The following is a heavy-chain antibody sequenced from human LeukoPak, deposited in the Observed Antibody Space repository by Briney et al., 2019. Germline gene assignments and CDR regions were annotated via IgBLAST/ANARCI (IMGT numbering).Heavy chain of an antibody. CDR1: VISNS. V-gene: IGHV3-66*01. D-gene: IGHD1-14*01. Sequence: GGSLRLSCAASVISNSMSWVRQAPGKGLEWVSILYAGGSIYYADSVRGRFIISRDNSKNTVYLQMNSLRVEDAGVYYCTSKIYNQPNYWGQGTPVTVSS. CDR3: TSKIYNQPNY. J-gene: IGHJ1*01. CDR2: LYAGGSI.